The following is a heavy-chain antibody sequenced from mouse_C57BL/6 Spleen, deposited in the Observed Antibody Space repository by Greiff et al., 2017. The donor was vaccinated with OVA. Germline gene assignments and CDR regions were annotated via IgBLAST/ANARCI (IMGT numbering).Heavy chain of an antibody. CDR3: ARWDYSNLDY. J-gene: IGHJ2*01. V-gene: IGHV1-80*01. D-gene: IGHD2-5*01. Sequence: VKLQESGAELVKPGASVKISCKASGYAFSSYWMNWVKQRPGKGLEWIGQIYPGDGDTNYNGKFKGKATLTADKSSSTAYMQLSSLTSEDSAVYFCARWDYSNLDYWGQGTTLTVSS. CDR1: GYAFSSYW. CDR2: IYPGDGDT.